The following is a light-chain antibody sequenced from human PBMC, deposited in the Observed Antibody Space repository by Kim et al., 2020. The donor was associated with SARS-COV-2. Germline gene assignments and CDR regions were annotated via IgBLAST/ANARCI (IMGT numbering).Light chain of an antibody. CDR2: DAY. J-gene: IGKJ1*01. CDR3: QQYHSSPPT. V-gene: IGKV1-5*01. Sequence: ASLGDRVTITCRASQNLNTWLAWCQQKPGEAPKLLISDAYRLQNGVPSRFSGSVSGTEFTLTISNLQPDDFATFYCQQYHSSPPTFGQGTKVDIK. CDR1: QNLNTW.